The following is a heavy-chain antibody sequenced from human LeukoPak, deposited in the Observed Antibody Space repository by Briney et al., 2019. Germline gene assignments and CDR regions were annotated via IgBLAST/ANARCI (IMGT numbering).Heavy chain of an antibody. D-gene: IGHD6-13*01. V-gene: IGHV4-59*01. CDR3: ARGLAAAGTSYFDY. Sequence: SETLSLTCTVSGGSINSYYWSWIRQPPGKGLGWFGYIYYSGSTNYNPSLKSRVTISVDTSKNQFSLKLSSVTAADTAVYYCARGLAAAGTSYFDYWGQGTLVTVSS. J-gene: IGHJ4*02. CDR2: IYYSGST. CDR1: GGSINSYY.